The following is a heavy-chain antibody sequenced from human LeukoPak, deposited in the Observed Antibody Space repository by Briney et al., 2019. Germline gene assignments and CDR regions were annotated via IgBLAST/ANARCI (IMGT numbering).Heavy chain of an antibody. D-gene: IGHD3-22*01. CDR3: AREFPLNYYDSRALGAFDI. CDR1: GFTFSSYA. CDR2: ISYDGSNK. V-gene: IGHV3-30-3*01. Sequence: PGGSLRLSCAASGFTFSSYAMHWVGQAPGKGLEWVAVISYDGSNKYYADSVKGRFTISRDNSKNTLYLQMNSLRAEDTAVYYCAREFPLNYYDSRALGAFDIWGQGTMVTVSS. J-gene: IGHJ3*02.